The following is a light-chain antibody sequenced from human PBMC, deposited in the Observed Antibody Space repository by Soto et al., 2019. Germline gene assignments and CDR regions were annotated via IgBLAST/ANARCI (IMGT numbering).Light chain of an antibody. CDR3: QQYGSSSWT. J-gene: IGKJ1*01. V-gene: IGKV3-20*01. CDR1: KSISSSY. CDR2: GAS. Sequence: EIVLTQSPSTLSLSPGKRATLSCRASKSISSSYLAWYQQRPGQAPRLLIYGASSRATGIPDRFSGSGSGTEFTLTISRLEPEDFAVYYCQQYGSSSWTFGQGTKVEIK.